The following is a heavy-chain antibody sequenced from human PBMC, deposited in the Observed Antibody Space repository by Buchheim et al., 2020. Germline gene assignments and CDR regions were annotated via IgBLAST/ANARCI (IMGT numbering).Heavy chain of an antibody. V-gene: IGHV4-34*01. J-gene: IGHJ6*02. CDR2: INHSGST. CDR1: GGSFSGYY. CDR3: ARGLVVIEGNYYYYYGMDV. Sequence: QVQLQQWGAGLLKPSETLSLTCAVYGGSFSGYYWSWIRQPPGKGLEWIGEINHSGSTNYNPSLKSRVTISVDTSKNQFSLKLSSVTAADTAVYYCARGLVVIEGNYYYYYGMDVWGQGTT. D-gene: IGHD2-21*01.